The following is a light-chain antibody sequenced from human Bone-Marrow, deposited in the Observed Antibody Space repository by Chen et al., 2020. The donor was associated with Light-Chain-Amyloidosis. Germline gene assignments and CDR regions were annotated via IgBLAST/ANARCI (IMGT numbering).Light chain of an antibody. V-gene: IGKV3-11*01. CDR1: QSVSSY. CDR2: DAS. J-gene: IGKJ3*01. CDR3: HQRNNWPFT. Sequence: EVVLTQSPATLSLSPGERATLSCRASQSVSSYLAWFQQKPGQAPSLLIYDASNRATGIPARCSGSGSGTDFTLTISSLEPEDFAVYYCHQRNNWPFTFGPGTTVDIK.